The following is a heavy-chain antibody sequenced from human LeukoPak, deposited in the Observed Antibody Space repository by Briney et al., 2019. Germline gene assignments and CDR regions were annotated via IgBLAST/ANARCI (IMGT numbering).Heavy chain of an antibody. CDR2: ISGSDGST. D-gene: IGHD2-15*01. J-gene: IGHJ6*03. CDR1: GFTFSNYA. Sequence: AGGSLRLSCAASGFTFSNYAMSWVRQAPGKGLEWVSAISGSDGSTNYADSVKGRFTISRDSSKNTLYLQMSSLRAVDTAVYYCAKGSSGGSRGRFYYMDVWGKGTTVTVSS. V-gene: IGHV3-23*01. CDR3: AKGSSGGSRGRFYYMDV.